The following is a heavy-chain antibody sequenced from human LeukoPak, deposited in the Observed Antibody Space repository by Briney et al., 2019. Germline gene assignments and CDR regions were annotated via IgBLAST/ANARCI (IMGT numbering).Heavy chain of an antibody. V-gene: IGHV4-34*01. CDR2: INHSGST. CDR3: ARRYYYYYYMDV. J-gene: IGHJ6*03. Sequence: PSETLSLTCAVYGGSFSGYYWSWIRQPPGKGLEWIGEINHSGSTNYNPSLKSRVTISVDTSKKQFSLKLSSVTAADTAVYYCARRYYYYYYMDVWGKGTTVTVSS. CDR1: GGSFSGYY.